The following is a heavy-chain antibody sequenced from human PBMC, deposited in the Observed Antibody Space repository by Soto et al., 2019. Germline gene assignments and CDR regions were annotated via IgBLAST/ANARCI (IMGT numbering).Heavy chain of an antibody. Sequence: GGSLRLSCAASGFTFDDYSMNWVRQAPGKGLEWVSSISSSSSYIYYADSVKGRFTISRDNAKNSLYLQMNSLRAEDTAVYYCGNSGGSGSYRLDYWGQGTLVTVSS. CDR3: GNSGGSGSYRLDY. CDR2: ISSSSSYI. D-gene: IGHD3-10*01. J-gene: IGHJ4*02. CDR1: GFTFDDYS. V-gene: IGHV3-21*01.